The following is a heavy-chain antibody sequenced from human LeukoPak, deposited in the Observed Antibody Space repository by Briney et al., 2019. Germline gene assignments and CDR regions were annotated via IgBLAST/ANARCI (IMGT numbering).Heavy chain of an antibody. CDR2: INHSGDT. CDR1: GGSFSDYY. D-gene: IGHD3-22*01. Sequence: SETLSLTCAVFGGSFSDYYWGWIRQAPGKGLEWIGEINHSGDTHYKPSLKSRLTISVDTSKQQFSLKLTSVTAADTAVYYCARGVYHDSSGYRYHYDSWGQGSLVTLYS. J-gene: IGHJ4*02. V-gene: IGHV4-34*01. CDR3: ARGVYHDSSGYRYHYDS.